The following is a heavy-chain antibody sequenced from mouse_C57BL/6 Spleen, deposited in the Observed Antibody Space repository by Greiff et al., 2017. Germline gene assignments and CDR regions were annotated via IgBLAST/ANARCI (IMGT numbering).Heavy chain of an antibody. CDR2: IYPGDGDT. CDR3: VSYGNPYYFDY. D-gene: IGHD2-1*01. CDR1: GYAFSSYW. V-gene: IGHV1-80*01. Sequence: VQLQQSGAELVKPGASVKISCKASGYAFSSYWMNWVKQRPGKGLEWIGQIYPGDGDTNYNGKFKGKATLTADKSSSTAYMQLSSLTSEDSAVYFCVSYGNPYYFDYWGQGTTLTVSS. J-gene: IGHJ2*01.